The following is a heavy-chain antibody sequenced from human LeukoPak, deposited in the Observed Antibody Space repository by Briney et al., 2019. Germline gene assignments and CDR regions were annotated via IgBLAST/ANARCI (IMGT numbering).Heavy chain of an antibody. CDR2: IAYDGNNK. D-gene: IGHD4-11*01. CDR1: GFTFSSYG. CDR3: ARGRSTVTTRVDY. V-gene: IGHV3-30*03. J-gene: IGHJ4*02. Sequence: GGSLRLSCVASGFTFSSYGVHWVRQAPGKGLEWVAVIAYDGNNKYYADFVKGRFTISRDISKNTVYLQMNSLRAEDTAVYYCARGRSTVTTRVDYWGQGTLVTVSS.